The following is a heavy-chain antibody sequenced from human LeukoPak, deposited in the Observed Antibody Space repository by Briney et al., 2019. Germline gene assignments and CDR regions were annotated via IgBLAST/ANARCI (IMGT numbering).Heavy chain of an antibody. CDR1: GFTFSSYA. CDR2: ISYDGSNK. J-gene: IGHJ4*02. CDR3: ASPRGSYYDI. D-gene: IGHD3-9*01. V-gene: IGHV3-30-3*01. Sequence: PGGSLRLSCAASGFTFSSYAMHWVRQAPGKGLEWVAVISYDGSNKYYADSVKGRFTISRDNSKNTLYLQMNSLRAEDTAVYYCASPRGSYYDIWGQGTLVTVSS.